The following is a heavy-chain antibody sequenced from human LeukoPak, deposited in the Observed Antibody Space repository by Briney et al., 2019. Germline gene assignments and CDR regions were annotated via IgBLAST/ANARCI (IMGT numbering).Heavy chain of an antibody. CDR3: ARDLEDSSGHYFGWFDP. J-gene: IGHJ5*02. D-gene: IGHD3-22*01. Sequence: GASVKVSCKASGGTFSSYAISWVRQAPAQGLEWMGRIIPILGIAHHPQKFQGRVTITADKSTSTAYMELSSLRSEDTAVYSCARDLEDSSGHYFGWFDPWGQGTLVTVSS. CDR1: GGTFSSYA. CDR2: IIPILGIA. V-gene: IGHV1-69*04.